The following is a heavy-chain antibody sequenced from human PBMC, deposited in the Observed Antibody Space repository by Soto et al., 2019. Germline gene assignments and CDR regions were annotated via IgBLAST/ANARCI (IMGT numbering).Heavy chain of an antibody. J-gene: IGHJ5*02. Sequence: GASVKVSCKASGYTFTSYDINWVRQATGQGLEWMGWMNPNSGNTGYAQKFQGRVTMTRNTSISTAYMELSSLRSEDTAVYYCASNKGYSSSWSNWFDPWGQGTLVTVSS. CDR2: MNPNSGNT. D-gene: IGHD6-13*01. V-gene: IGHV1-8*01. CDR1: GYTFTSYD. CDR3: ASNKGYSSSWSNWFDP.